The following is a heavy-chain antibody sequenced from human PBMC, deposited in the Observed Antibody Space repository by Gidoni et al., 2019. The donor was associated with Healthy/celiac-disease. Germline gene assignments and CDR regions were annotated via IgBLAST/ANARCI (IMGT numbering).Heavy chain of an antibody. CDR2: ISSSSSYT. J-gene: IGHJ6*02. D-gene: IGHD3-10*01. CDR1: GFTFSDYY. V-gene: IGHV3-11*05. Sequence: QVQLVEPGGGLVKPGGSLRLSCAASGFTFSDYYMSWLRQAPGKGLEWVSYISSSSSYTNYADSVKGRFTISRDNAKNSLYLQMNSLRAEDTAVYYCARDLTMVQGVIYDTGDHYYYYGMDVWGQGTTVTVSS. CDR3: ARDLTMVQGVIYDTGDHYYYYGMDV.